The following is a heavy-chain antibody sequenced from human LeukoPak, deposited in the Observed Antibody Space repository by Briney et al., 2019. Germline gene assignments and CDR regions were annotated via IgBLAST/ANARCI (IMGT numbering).Heavy chain of an antibody. V-gene: IGHV3-15*01. Sequence: PGGSLRLSCAGSGFTFSNACMSWVRQAPGKGLEWVGRIKSKTDGGTTDYAAPVKGRFTISRDNSKNTLYLQMNSLRAEDTAVYYCARDGDSGSYPGYKGMDFWGQGTTVTVSS. CDR1: GFTFSNAC. CDR3: ARDGDSGSYPGYKGMDF. CDR2: IKSKTDGGTT. D-gene: IGHD1-26*01. J-gene: IGHJ6*02.